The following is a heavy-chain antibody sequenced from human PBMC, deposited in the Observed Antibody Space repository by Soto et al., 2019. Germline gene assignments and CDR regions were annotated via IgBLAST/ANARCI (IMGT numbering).Heavy chain of an antibody. D-gene: IGHD2-21*02. Sequence: SETLSLTCTVAGGSISSGGYYWNWIRQYPGKGLEWIAYIYQSGTPYYNPSLKSRATISIDRSKNQFSLMLDSVTAADTAVYYCARDLRLDSWGPGTLVTVSS. CDR3: ARDLRLDS. J-gene: IGHJ4*02. V-gene: IGHV4-31*03. CDR1: GGSISSGGYY. CDR2: IYQSGTP.